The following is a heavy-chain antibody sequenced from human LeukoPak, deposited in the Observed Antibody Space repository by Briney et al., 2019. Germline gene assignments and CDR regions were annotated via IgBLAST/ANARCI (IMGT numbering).Heavy chain of an antibody. Sequence: GSSVKVSCTASGGTFSSYAISWVRQAPGQGLEWMGGIIPIFGTANYAQKFQGRVTITADESTSTAYMELSSLRSEDTAVYYCARSVPHTYDSSGGDAFDIWGQGTMVTVSS. CDR2: IIPIFGTA. J-gene: IGHJ3*02. CDR1: GGTFSSYA. D-gene: IGHD3-22*01. CDR3: ARSVPHTYDSSGGDAFDI. V-gene: IGHV1-69*01.